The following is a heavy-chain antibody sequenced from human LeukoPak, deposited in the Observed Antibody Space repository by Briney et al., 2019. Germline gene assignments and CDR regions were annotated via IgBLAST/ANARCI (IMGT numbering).Heavy chain of an antibody. D-gene: IGHD1-1*01. CDR2: IKRKTEGGTT. J-gene: IGHJ4*02. CDR3: AAGSPGIYDY. Sequence: GGSLRLSCTASGITFSNAWMSWVRQAPGKGLEWVGRIKRKTEGGTTDYPAPVKGRFTISRDDSKNTLYLQMNSLKTEDTAMYYCAAGSPGIYDYWGQGTLVTVSS. CDR1: GITFSNAW. V-gene: IGHV3-15*01.